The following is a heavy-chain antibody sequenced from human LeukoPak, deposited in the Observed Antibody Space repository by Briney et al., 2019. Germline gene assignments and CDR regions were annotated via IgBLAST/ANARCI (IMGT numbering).Heavy chain of an antibody. CDR3: ARAPYCSSTSCIPRRGGFNWFDP. J-gene: IGHJ5*02. Sequence: GGSLRLSWAASGFTFSSYWMSWVRQAPGKGLEWVANIKQDGSEKYYVDSVKGRFTISRDNAKNSLYLQMNSLRAEDTAVYYCARAPYCSSTSCIPRRGGFNWFDPWGQGTLVTVSS. CDR1: GFTFSSYW. CDR2: IKQDGSEK. D-gene: IGHD2-2*01. V-gene: IGHV3-7*01.